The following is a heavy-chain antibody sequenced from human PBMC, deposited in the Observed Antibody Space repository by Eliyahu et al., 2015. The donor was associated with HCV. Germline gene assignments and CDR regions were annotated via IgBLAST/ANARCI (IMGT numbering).Heavy chain of an antibody. V-gene: IGHV3-23*01. CDR1: GFSFXXYA. CDR3: AKVTMVRGVIITGYFQH. D-gene: IGHD3-10*01. J-gene: IGHJ1*01. Sequence: EVQLLGSGGGLVQPGGSLRLSCAASGFSFXXYAMIWVRQAPGKGLEWVSSXIGSGGTTFYADSVKGRFTISRDNSKTTLYLQMNSLRAEDTAVYYCAKVTMVRGVIITGYFQHWGQGTPVTVSS. CDR2: XIGSGGTT.